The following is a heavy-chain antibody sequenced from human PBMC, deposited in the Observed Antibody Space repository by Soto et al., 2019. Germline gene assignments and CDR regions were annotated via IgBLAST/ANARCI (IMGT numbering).Heavy chain of an antibody. Sequence: EVQLVESGGGLVKPGGSLRLSCAASGFTLSSYTLNWVRQAPGKGLEWVSSISSSSSYIYYADSVKGRFTISRDNAKNSLYLQMNSLRAEDTAVYYCARGSSYDILSGYPADYWGQGTLVTVSS. V-gene: IGHV3-21*01. CDR3: ARGSSYDILSGYPADY. CDR2: ISSSSSYI. D-gene: IGHD3-9*01. CDR1: GFTLSSYT. J-gene: IGHJ4*02.